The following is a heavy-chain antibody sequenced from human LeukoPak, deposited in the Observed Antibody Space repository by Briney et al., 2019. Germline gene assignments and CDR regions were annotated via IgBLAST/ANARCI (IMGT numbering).Heavy chain of an antibody. V-gene: IGHV3-30*02. CDR2: IRFDGSNK. CDR3: ARGPNYNILTGWRKTYNAFDI. CDR1: GFTFSSFG. Sequence: PGGSLRLSCGASGFTFSSFGMHWVRQAPGKGLEWVAFIRFDGSNKYYADSVKGRFTISRDNSKNTLFLQVNSLRAEDTAVYYCARGPNYNILTGWRKTYNAFDIWGQGTMVTVSS. J-gene: IGHJ3*02. D-gene: IGHD3-9*01.